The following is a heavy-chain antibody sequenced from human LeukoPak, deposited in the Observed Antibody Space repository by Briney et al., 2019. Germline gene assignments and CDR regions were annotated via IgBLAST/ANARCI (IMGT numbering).Heavy chain of an antibody. V-gene: IGHV1-24*01. D-gene: IGHD3-16*02. CDR2: FDPEDGET. CDR3: ASLGGSYRYTLVDY. J-gene: IGHJ4*02. CDR1: GYTLTELS. Sequence: GASVKVSCKVSGYTLTELSMHWVRQAPGKGLEWMGGFDPEDGETIYAQKFQGRVSMTEDTSTDTAYMELSSLRSEDTAVYYCASLGGSYRYTLVDYWGQGTLVTVSS.